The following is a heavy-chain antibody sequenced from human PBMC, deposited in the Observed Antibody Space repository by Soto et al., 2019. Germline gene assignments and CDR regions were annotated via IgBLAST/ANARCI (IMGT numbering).Heavy chain of an antibody. CDR2: ISWNGGSI. Sequence: GGSLRLSCSASGFTVSTYTMGWVRLAPGKGLEWVSAISWNGGSIGYADSVKGRFTISRDNAKNSVYLQMNSLRAEDTALYYCAKDRDYYYYYMDVWGKGTTVTVSS. CDR3: AKDRDYYYYYMDV. J-gene: IGHJ6*03. V-gene: IGHV3-9*01. CDR1: GFTVSTYT.